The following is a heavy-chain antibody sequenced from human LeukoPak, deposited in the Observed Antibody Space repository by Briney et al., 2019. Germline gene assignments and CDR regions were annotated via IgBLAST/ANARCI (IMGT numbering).Heavy chain of an antibody. D-gene: IGHD3-22*01. V-gene: IGHV4-39*01. Sequence: SETLSLTCTVSGGSISSSSYYWGWIRQPPGKGLEWIGSIYYSGSTYYNPSLKSRVTISVDTSKNQFSLKLSSVTAADTAVYYCARYYYDSSGSTSGWFDPWGQGTLVTVSS. CDR3: ARYYYDSSGSTSGWFDP. J-gene: IGHJ5*02. CDR2: IYYSGST. CDR1: GGSISSSSYY.